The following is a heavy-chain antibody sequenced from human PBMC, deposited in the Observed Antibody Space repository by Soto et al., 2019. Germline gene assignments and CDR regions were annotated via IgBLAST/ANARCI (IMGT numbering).Heavy chain of an antibody. CDR3: AKDLGYCSSTSCYGYYGMDV. D-gene: IGHD2-2*01. CDR1: GFTFSSYA. Sequence: ESGGGLVQPGGSLRLSCAASGFTFSSYAMSWVRQAPGKGLEWVSAISGSGGSTYYADSVKGRFTISRDNSKNTLYLQMNSLRAEDTAVYYCAKDLGYCSSTSCYGYYGMDVWGQGTTVTVSS. V-gene: IGHV3-23*01. J-gene: IGHJ6*02. CDR2: ISGSGGST.